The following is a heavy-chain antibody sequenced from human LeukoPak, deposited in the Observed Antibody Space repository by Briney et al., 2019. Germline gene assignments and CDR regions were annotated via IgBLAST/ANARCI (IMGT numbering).Heavy chain of an antibody. J-gene: IGHJ4*02. CDR2: ISAYSGDT. CDR3: ARDPSNTSGYYAYLDY. D-gene: IGHD3-3*01. CDR1: GYTFARYG. V-gene: IGHV1-18*01. Sequence: ASVKVSCKASGYTFARYGISWVRQAPRQGLEWMGRISAYSGDTNYAQNLQGRVTMTTDTSTSTAYMELRSLRSDDTAVYYCARDPSNTSGYYAYLDYWGQGTLVTVSS.